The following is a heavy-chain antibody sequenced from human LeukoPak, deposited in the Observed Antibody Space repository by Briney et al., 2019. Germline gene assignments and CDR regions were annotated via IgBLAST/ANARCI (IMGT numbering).Heavy chain of an antibody. Sequence: PGGSLRLSCAASGFTFSSYAMSWVRQAPGKGLEWVSVISGSGGSTYYADSAKGRFTISRDNSKNTMYLQMNSLRAEDTAVYYCAKDGTSGWYVGNWFDPWGQGTLVTVSS. V-gene: IGHV3-23*01. CDR2: ISGSGGST. J-gene: IGHJ5*02. CDR3: AKDGTSGWYVGNWFDP. CDR1: GFTFSSYA. D-gene: IGHD6-19*01.